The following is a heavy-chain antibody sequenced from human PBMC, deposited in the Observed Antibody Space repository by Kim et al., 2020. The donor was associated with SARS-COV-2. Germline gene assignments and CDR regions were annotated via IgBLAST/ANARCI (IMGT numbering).Heavy chain of an antibody. J-gene: IGHJ4*02. Sequence: YPDSVKGRIPIARDNAKNTLYLQMNSLRAEDTAVYYCAKDRSPTGGTFDYWGQGTLVTVSS. CDR3: AKDRSPTGGTFDY. V-gene: IGHV3-23*01. D-gene: IGHD7-27*01.